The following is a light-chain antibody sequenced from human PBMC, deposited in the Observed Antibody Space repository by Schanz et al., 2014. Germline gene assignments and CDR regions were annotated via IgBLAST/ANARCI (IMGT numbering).Light chain of an antibody. J-gene: IGLJ3*02. CDR3: MLYYSGSWV. CDR1: TGPVTSGHY. V-gene: IGLV7-46*01. CDR2: DTS. Sequence: QAVVTQEPSLTVSPGGTVTLTCGSSTGPVTSGHYPYWFQQQPGQAPRTLIYDTSNKHSWTPARFSGSLLGGKAALTLSGAQPEDEADCYCMLYYSGSWVFGGGTKLTVL.